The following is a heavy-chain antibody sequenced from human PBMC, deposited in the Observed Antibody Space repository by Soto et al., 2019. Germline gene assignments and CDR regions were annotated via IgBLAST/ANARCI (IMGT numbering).Heavy chain of an antibody. CDR1: GFTFGNYG. CDR2: TSYDGNNK. Sequence: SLRLSCTGSGFTFGNYGMHWVRQAPGKGLEWVASTSYDGNNKYYADSLKGRFTISRDNSKKVVYLQMTSLGPEDTAVYYCAKGGGSARDFDYWGQGALVTVSS. D-gene: IGHD1-26*01. J-gene: IGHJ4*02. CDR3: AKGGGSARDFDY. V-gene: IGHV3-30*18.